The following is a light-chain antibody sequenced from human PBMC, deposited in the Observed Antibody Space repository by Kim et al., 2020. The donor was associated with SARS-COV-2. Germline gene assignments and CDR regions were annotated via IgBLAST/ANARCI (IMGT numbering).Light chain of an antibody. CDR2: KAS. CDR3: QQYNSYPWT. Sequence: ADRVTITCRASQSISTWLAWYQQKPGKAPKLLIYKASSLESGVPSRFSGSGSGTDFTLTVSSLQPDDFATYYCQQYNSYPWTFGQGTKVDIK. CDR1: QSISTW. V-gene: IGKV1-5*03. J-gene: IGKJ1*01.